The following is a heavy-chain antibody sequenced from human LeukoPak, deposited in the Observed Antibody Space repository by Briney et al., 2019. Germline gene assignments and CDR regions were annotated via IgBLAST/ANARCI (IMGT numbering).Heavy chain of an antibody. D-gene: IGHD3-3*01. CDR3: ARDHDFWSGYDDPTRAEEVNFDY. J-gene: IGHJ4*02. Sequence: GASVKVSCKASGYTFTSYGISWVRQAPGQGLEWMGWISPYNGNTNYAQKLQGRVTMTTDTSTSTAYMELRSLRSDDTAVYFCARDHDFWSGYDDPTRAEEVNFDYWGQGTLVTVSS. CDR1: GYTFTSYG. V-gene: IGHV1-18*01. CDR2: ISPYNGNT.